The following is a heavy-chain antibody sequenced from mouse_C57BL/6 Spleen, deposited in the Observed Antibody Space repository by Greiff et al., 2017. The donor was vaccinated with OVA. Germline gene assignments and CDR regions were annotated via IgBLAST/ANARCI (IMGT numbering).Heavy chain of an antibody. CDR2: INPNNGGT. V-gene: IGHV1-26*01. D-gene: IGHD2-3*01. CDR3: ATGDGYYSWFAY. CDR1: GYTFTDYY. J-gene: IGHJ3*01. Sequence: VQLQQSGPELVKPGASVKISCKASGYTFTDYYMNWVKQSHGKSLEWIGDINPNNGGTSYNQKFKGKATLTVDKSSSTAYMELRSLTSEDSAVYYCATGDGYYSWFAYWGQGTLVTVSA.